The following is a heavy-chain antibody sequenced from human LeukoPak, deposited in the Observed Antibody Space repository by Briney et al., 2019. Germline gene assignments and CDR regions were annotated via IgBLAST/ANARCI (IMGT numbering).Heavy chain of an antibody. V-gene: IGHV5-51*01. CDR1: GYSFTNFW. D-gene: IGHD3-22*01. Sequence: GESLKISCKGSGYSFTNFWIGWVRQMPGKGLEWMGIIYPGDSVTRYSPSFQGQVTISADKSIRTAYLQWSSLKASDTAIYYCARRGPSSDSSGFYYGGLDYWGQGTLVTVSS. CDR2: IYPGDSVT. CDR3: ARRGPSSDSSGFYYGGLDY. J-gene: IGHJ4*02.